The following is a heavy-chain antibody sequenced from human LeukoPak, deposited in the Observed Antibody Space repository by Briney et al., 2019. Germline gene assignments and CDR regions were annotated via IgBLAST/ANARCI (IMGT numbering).Heavy chain of an antibody. CDR3: ARRVTYNWNYVDY. CDR2: ISGTGSTI. J-gene: IGHJ4*02. Sequence: PGGSLRLSCAASGFTFSSYEMNWVRQAPGKGLEWVSYISGTGSTIYYADSVKGRFTISRDNAKNSLYLQMNSLRAEDTAVYYCARRVTYNWNYVDYWGQGTLVTVSS. CDR1: GFTFSSYE. D-gene: IGHD1-20*01. V-gene: IGHV3-48*03.